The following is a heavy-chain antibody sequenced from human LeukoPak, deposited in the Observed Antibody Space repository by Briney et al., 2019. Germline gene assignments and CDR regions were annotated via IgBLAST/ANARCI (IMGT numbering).Heavy chain of an antibody. CDR2: IYHSGST. V-gene: IGHV4-59*12. CDR1: GGSISSYY. J-gene: IGHJ5*02. D-gene: IGHD4-11*01. Sequence: SETLSLTCTVSGGSISSYYWSWIRQPPGKGLEWIGYIYHSGSTYYNPSLKSRVTISVDRSKNQFSLKLSSVTAADTAVYYCASDDYTSSNNWFDPWGQGTLVTVSS. CDR3: ASDDYTSSNNWFDP.